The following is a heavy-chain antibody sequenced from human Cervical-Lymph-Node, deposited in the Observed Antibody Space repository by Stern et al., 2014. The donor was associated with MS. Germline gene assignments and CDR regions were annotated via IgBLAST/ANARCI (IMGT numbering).Heavy chain of an antibody. D-gene: IGHD2-2*01. CDR3: ASANCSSTSCPNWFDP. CDR1: GGSISSGDYY. J-gene: IGHJ5*02. Sequence: VQLQESGPGLVKPSQTLSLTCTVSGGSISSGDYYWSWIRQPPGKGLEWIGYIYYSGSTYYNPSLKSRVTISLDTSKNQFSLKLSSVTAADTAVYYCASANCSSTSCPNWFDPWGQGTLVTVSS. CDR2: IYYSGST. V-gene: IGHV4-30-4*01.